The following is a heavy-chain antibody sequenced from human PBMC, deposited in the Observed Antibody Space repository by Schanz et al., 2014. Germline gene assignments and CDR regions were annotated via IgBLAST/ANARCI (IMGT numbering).Heavy chain of an antibody. CDR3: VRDSFFAFDY. Sequence: VQLVESGGGVVQPGRSLRLSCAASGFMFSSNSMNWVRQAPGKGLEWISYITYNGGTIYYADSVKGRFTISRDNAKNSLYLQMNSLRAEDTAVYYCVRDSFFAFDYWGQGTLVTVSS. D-gene: IGHD3-3*01. V-gene: IGHV3-48*01. CDR2: ITYNGGTI. CDR1: GFMFSSNS. J-gene: IGHJ4*02.